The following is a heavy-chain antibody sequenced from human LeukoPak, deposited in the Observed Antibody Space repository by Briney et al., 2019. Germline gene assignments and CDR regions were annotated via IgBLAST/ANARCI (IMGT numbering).Heavy chain of an antibody. CDR1: GFTFSIYA. J-gene: IGHJ6*03. V-gene: IGHV3-23*01. CDR3: AKEPPYYYGSGSYHYYYMDV. D-gene: IGHD3-10*01. CDR2: ISASGGST. Sequence: SGGSLRLSCAASGFTFSIYAMTWVRQAPGKGLEWVSVISASGGSTYYTDSVKGRVTISRDNSKNTLYLQMNSLRAEDTAVYYCAKEPPYYYGSGSYHYYYMDVWGKGTTVTISS.